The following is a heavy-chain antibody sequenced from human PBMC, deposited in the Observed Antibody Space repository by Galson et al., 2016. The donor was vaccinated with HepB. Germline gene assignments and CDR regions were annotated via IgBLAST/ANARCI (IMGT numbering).Heavy chain of an antibody. D-gene: IGHD3-3*01. Sequence: SLRLSCAASGFSFSHARMHWVRQAPGKGLEWVGRIKSKTDGGTTDYAAPVKGRFAISRDNSKDTLYLQMNRLKTEDTGVYYCTVAASYDVWSGYYMLDPWGQGTLVTVSS. V-gene: IGHV3-15*07. CDR1: GFSFSHAR. CDR2: IKSKTDGGTT. J-gene: IGHJ5*02. CDR3: TVAASYDVWSGYYMLDP.